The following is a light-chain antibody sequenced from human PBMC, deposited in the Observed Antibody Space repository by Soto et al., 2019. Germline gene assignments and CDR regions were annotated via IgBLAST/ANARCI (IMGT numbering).Light chain of an antibody. Sequence: QSVLTQPASVSGSPGQSITIYCIGTGSDIGGYNYVSWYQQHPGKAPTLMIYDVWARPLGVSHRFSGSKSGNTASLTISGLQGDDEADYYCSSYTADMTYVFGTGTKVIVL. CDR3: SSYTADMTYV. CDR1: GSDIGGYNY. V-gene: IGLV2-14*03. J-gene: IGLJ1*01. CDR2: DVW.